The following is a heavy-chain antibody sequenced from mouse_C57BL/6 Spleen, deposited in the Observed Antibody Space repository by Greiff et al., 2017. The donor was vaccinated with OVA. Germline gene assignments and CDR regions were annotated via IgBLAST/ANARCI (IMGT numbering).Heavy chain of an antibody. J-gene: IGHJ3*01. CDR3: ARSYDYGTWFAY. CDR1: GFTFTDYY. Sequence: EVHLVESGGGLVQPGGSLSLSCAASGFTFTDYYMSWVRQPPGKALEWLGFIRHKANGYTTEYSASVKGRFTISRDKSQSILYLQMNALRAEDSATYYCARSYDYGTWFAYWGQGTLVTVSA. CDR2: IRHKANGYTT. V-gene: IGHV7-3*01. D-gene: IGHD2-4*01.